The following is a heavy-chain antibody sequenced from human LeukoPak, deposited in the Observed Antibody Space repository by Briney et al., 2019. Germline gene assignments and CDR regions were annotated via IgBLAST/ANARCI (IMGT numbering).Heavy chain of an antibody. V-gene: IGHV4-59*01. CDR3: ARENYDSTFFDH. CDR1: GASISSLY. Sequence: SETLSLTCTVSGASISSLYWSWIRQPPGKGLEWIGYIYNSGSPNYNPSLKSRATISVDTSKNQFSLKLSSVTAADTAVYYCARENYDSTFFDHWGRGTLVTVSS. CDR2: IYNSGSP. J-gene: IGHJ4*02. D-gene: IGHD3-22*01.